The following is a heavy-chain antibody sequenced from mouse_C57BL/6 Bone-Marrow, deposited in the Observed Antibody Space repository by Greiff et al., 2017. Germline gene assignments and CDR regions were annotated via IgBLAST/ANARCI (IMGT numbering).Heavy chain of an antibody. CDR2: INPGSGGT. Sequence: QVQLQQSGAELVRPGTSVKVSCKASGYAFTNYLIEWVKQRPGQGLEWIGVINPGSGGTNYNEKFKGKATLTADKSSSTAYMQLSSLTYEDSAVYGGARADMRYRYFDVWGTGTTVTVSA. V-gene: IGHV1-54*01. CDR3: ARADMRYRYFDV. CDR1: GYAFTNYL. D-gene: IGHD3-3*01. J-gene: IGHJ1*03.